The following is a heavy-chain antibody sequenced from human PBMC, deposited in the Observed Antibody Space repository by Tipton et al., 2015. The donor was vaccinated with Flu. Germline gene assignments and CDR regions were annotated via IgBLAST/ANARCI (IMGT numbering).Heavy chain of an antibody. J-gene: IGHJ4*02. V-gene: IGHV1-46*01. D-gene: IGHD1-26*01. CDR1: GYTFTSNY. CDR2: INPSSGST. Sequence: QLVQSGAEAKKPGASVKVSCKASGYTFTSNYIHWVRQAPGQRLEWMGIINPSSGSTSYAQKFQGRLTMTRDTSTTTVYIELRSLGSEDTAVYYCARDQYSGGYFDYWGQGTLVTVTS. CDR3: ARDQYSGGYFDY.